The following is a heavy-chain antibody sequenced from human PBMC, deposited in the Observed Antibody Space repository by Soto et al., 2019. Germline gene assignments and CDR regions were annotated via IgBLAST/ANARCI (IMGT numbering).Heavy chain of an antibody. D-gene: IGHD3-10*01. V-gene: IGHV3-74*01. CDR1: GFVFNMYW. J-gene: IGHJ4*02. Sequence: EVQLVQSGGGLVQPGGSVRLSCAASGFVFNMYWMHWVRQAPGKGLEWVSRISDDGSRIHYADSVKGRFSISRDNAQNILFLEMPALRADDPAVYYCVRGPRPSSVGTGAFWGQGSPVTVSS. CDR3: VRGPRPSSVGTGAF. CDR2: ISDDGSRI.